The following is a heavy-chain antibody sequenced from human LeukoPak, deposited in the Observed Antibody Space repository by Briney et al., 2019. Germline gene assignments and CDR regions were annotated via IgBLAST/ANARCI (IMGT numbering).Heavy chain of an antibody. J-gene: IGHJ4*02. V-gene: IGHV3-66*01. CDR2: IYTSGST. D-gene: IGHD4/OR15-4a*01. CDR1: GFTFSSYS. Sequence: PGGSLRLSCAASGFTFSSYSMNWVRQAPGKGLEWVSVIYTSGSTYYADSVKGRFTISRDNSQNTLYLQMNSLRAEDTAVYYCTKGLWAGASAARDWGQGTLVTVSS. CDR3: TKGLWAGASAARD.